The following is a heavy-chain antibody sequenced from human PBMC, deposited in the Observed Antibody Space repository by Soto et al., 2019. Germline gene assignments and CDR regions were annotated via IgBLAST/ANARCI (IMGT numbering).Heavy chain of an antibody. Sequence: SETLSLTCTVSGGSISSSTHYWGCIRQPPGKGLEWVGSIYHSGSTHYNPSLKSRVTISVDTSKNQFSLKLSSVTAADTAVYYCARHSDTGALMTPGYNYYMDVWGKGTTVTVSS. V-gene: IGHV4-39*01. D-gene: IGHD4-17*01. J-gene: IGHJ6*03. CDR2: IYHSGST. CDR1: GGSISSSTHY. CDR3: ARHSDTGALMTPGYNYYMDV.